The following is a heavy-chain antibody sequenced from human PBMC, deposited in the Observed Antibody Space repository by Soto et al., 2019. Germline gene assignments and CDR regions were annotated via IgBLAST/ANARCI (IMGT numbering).Heavy chain of an antibody. V-gene: IGHV1-69*13. CDR3: ARSSKMEGILCGMDV. Sequence: SVKVFCKASGGTFSSYAISWVRQAPGQGLEWMGGIIPIFGTANYAQKFQGRVTITADESTSTAYMELSSLRSEDTAVYYCARSSKMEGILCGMDVWGQGTTVTVSS. J-gene: IGHJ6*02. CDR1: GGTFSSYA. CDR2: IIPIFGTA. D-gene: IGHD6-13*01.